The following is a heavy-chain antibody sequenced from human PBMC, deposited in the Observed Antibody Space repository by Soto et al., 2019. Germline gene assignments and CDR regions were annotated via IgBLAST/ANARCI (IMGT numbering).Heavy chain of an antibody. V-gene: IGHV3-53*01. CDR3: TRDLMDVVPPADDLFDP. D-gene: IGHD2-2*01. CDR2: IYTGDTP. J-gene: IGHJ5*02. CDR1: RFTVGSSY. Sequence: RRLSCAASRFTVGSSYVSWVRQAPGKGLEWVSVIYTGDTPYYADSVKGRFTISRDNSKNTLYLQMNSLRVEDTAVYYCTRDLMDVVPPADDLFDPWGQGILVTVSS.